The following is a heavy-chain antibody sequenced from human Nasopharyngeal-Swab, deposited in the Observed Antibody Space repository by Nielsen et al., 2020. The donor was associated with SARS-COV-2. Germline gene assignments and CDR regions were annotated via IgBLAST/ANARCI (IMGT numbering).Heavy chain of an antibody. J-gene: IGHJ6*02. CDR1: GFTFSSYG. CDR3: ARGPHSSRGYYGMDV. CDR2: IWYDGSNK. V-gene: IGHV3-33*01. D-gene: IGHD6-13*01. Sequence: GESLKISCAASGFTFSSYGMHRVRQAPGKGLEWVAVIWYDGSNKYYADSVKGRFTISRDNAKNSLYLQMNSLRAEDTAVYYCARGPHSSRGYYGMDVWGQGTTVTVSS.